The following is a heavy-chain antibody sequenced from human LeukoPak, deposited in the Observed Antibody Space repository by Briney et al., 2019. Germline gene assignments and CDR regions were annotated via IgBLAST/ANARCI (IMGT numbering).Heavy chain of an antibody. V-gene: IGHV3-23*01. J-gene: IGHJ4*02. Sequence: PGGSLSLSCIASGFTVGNYYMSWVRQAPGKGLEWVSSISGSGTSTFYADSVMGHITISRDNSKNTLSLQMNSLRAEDTAIYYCAKEVCSSGGSCLLDYWGQGTLVTVSS. CDR2: ISGSGTST. CDR1: GFTVGNYY. CDR3: AKEVCSSGGSCLLDY. D-gene: IGHD2-15*01.